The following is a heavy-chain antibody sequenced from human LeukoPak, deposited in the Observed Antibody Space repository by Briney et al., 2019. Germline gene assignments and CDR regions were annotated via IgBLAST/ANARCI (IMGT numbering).Heavy chain of an antibody. D-gene: IGHD5-24*01. J-gene: IGHJ3*02. CDR3: ARDGYNLATFDI. CDR1: GFTFSSYA. Sequence: GGSLRLSCAASGFTFSSYAMSWLRQAPGKGLVWVSRINSDGSSTTYADSVEGRFTISRDNAKNTLYLQMNSLRAEDTAVYHCARDGYNLATFDIWGQGTMVTVYS. CDR2: INSDGSST. V-gene: IGHV3-74*01.